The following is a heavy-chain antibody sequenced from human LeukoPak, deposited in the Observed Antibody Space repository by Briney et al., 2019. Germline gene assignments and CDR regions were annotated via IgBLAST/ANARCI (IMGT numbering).Heavy chain of an antibody. D-gene: IGHD3-22*01. J-gene: IGHJ3*02. CDR3: AREAHNYYDSSGFGAFDI. Sequence: PGGSLILSGAASGFTFSSYAMSWVRQAPEKGLEWVSGISGSGGSAYYADSVKGRFTISRDNSKNTLYLQMNSLRAEDTAVYYCAREAHNYYDSSGFGAFDIWGQGTMVTVSS. V-gene: IGHV3-23*01. CDR1: GFTFSSYA. CDR2: ISGSGGSA.